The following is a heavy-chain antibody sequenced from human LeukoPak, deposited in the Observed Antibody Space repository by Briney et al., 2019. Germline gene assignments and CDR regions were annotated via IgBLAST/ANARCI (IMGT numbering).Heavy chain of an antibody. V-gene: IGHV1-18*01. Sequence: GASAKVSCRASGYTFTSYGIRWVRQPPRQGLEWMGWISAYNGNTNYAQKLQGRVTMTTDTSTSTAYMELRSLRSDDTAVYYRARDLRATYYYDSSSTAFDYWGQGTLVTVSS. CDR2: ISAYNGNT. J-gene: IGHJ4*02. CDR3: ARDLRATYYYDSSSTAFDY. D-gene: IGHD3-22*01. CDR1: GYTFTSYG.